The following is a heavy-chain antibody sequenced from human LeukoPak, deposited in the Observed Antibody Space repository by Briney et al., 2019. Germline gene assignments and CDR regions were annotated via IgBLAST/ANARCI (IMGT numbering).Heavy chain of an antibody. D-gene: IGHD6-25*01. CDR2: ISGSGGST. CDR3: AKAIAAQTDNKDY. Sequence: GGSLRLSCAASGFTFSSYAMSWVRQAPGKGLEWVSAISGSGGSTYYADSVKGRFTISRDNSKNTLYLQMNGLRAEDTAVYYCAKAIAAQTDNKDYWGQGTLVTVSS. V-gene: IGHV3-23*01. CDR1: GFTFSSYA. J-gene: IGHJ4*02.